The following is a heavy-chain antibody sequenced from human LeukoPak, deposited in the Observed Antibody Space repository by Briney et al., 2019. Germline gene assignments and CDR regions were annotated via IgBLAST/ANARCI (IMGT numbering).Heavy chain of an antibody. D-gene: IGHD2-8*02. J-gene: IGHJ5*02. CDR1: CGSISSGY. Sequence: PSETLSLTCSVSCGSISSGYWSWIRQPPGKGLEWIAYMYNNGRSNYNPSLKSRVTISLDTSKNQFSLKLSSVTAADTAVYYCAGGSGASWFDPWGQGTLVTVSS. V-gene: IGHV4-59*01. CDR2: MYNNGRS. CDR3: AGGSGASWFDP.